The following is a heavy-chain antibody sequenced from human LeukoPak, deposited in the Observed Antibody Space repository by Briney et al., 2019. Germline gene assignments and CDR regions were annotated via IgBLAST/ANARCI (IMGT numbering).Heavy chain of an antibody. J-gene: IGHJ5*02. CDR3: AKEGYYGSGRYFNWFDP. V-gene: IGHV3-48*03. CDR2: ISGSGSTI. CDR1: GFTFSSYE. D-gene: IGHD3-10*01. Sequence: GGSLTLFCAASGFTFSSYEMKWVRQAPGGGREWVSYISGSGSTIYYADSVKGGCTISRDNAKNTLYLQMKSLRVEDTAVYYCAKEGYYGSGRYFNWFDPWGQGNLVTVCS.